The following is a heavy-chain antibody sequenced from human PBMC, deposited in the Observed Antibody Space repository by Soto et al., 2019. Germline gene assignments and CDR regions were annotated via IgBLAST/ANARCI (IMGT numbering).Heavy chain of an antibody. CDR1: GFTFSSYA. D-gene: IGHD4-4*01. J-gene: IGHJ6*03. CDR3: AKNSRDYYYMDV. CDR2: ISAGGGST. Sequence: GGSLRLSCAASGFTFSSYAMSWVRQAPGKGLEWVSGISAGGGSTYYADSVKGRFTFSRDNSKNTLYLQMDSLRAEDTAIYYCAKNSRDYYYMDVWGKGTTVTVSS. V-gene: IGHV3-23*01.